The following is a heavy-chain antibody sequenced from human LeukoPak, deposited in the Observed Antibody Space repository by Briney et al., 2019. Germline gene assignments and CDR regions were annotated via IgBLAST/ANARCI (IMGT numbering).Heavy chain of an antibody. D-gene: IGHD5-18*01. Sequence: GGSLRLSCAASGFTFTTYWMHWARQAPGKGLVWVSHINSDGSTTSYADSVKGRFTISRDNAKNTLYLQMNSLRAEDTAVYYCARDAVDTANAVWGQGTTVTVSS. CDR2: INSDGSTT. CDR3: ARDAVDTANAV. CDR1: GFTFTTYW. J-gene: IGHJ6*02. V-gene: IGHV3-74*01.